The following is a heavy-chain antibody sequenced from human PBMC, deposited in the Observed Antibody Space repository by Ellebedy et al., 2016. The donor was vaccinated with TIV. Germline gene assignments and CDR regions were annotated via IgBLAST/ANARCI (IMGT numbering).Heavy chain of an antibody. CDR3: ARDGNYYDSSGYQN. Sequence: GESLKISXAASGFTFSSYGMHWVRQAPGKGLEWVAVISYDGSNKYYADSVKGRFTISRDNSKNTLYLQMNSLRAEDTAVYYCARDGNYYDSSGYQNWGQGTLVTVSS. J-gene: IGHJ4*02. V-gene: IGHV3-30*03. D-gene: IGHD3-22*01. CDR1: GFTFSSYG. CDR2: ISYDGSNK.